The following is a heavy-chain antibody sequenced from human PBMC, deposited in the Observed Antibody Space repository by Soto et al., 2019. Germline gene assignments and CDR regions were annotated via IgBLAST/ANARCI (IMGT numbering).Heavy chain of an antibody. CDR1: GGTFSSYA. D-gene: IGHD1-26*01. J-gene: IGHJ4*01. CDR3: AGDSGSYSPFDY. V-gene: IGHV1-69*06. Sequence: SVKVSCKASGGTFSSYASSWVRQAPGQGLEWMGGIIPIFGTANYAQKFQGRVTITADKSTSTAYMGLSSLRSEDTAVYYCAGDSGSYSPFDYWGQGTLVTFSS. CDR2: IIPIFGTA.